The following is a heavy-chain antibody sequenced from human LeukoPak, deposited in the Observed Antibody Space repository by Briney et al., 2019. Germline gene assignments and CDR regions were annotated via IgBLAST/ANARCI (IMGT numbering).Heavy chain of an antibody. D-gene: IGHD3-10*01. V-gene: IGHV1-69*13. Sequence: SVKVSCKASGGTFSSYAISWVRQAPGQGLEWMGGIIPIFGTANYAQKFQGRVTITADESTSTAYMELSSLRSEDTAVYYCAGFDYYGSRGYFQHWGQGTLVTVPS. CDR1: GGTFSSYA. CDR2: IIPIFGTA. CDR3: AGFDYYGSRGYFQH. J-gene: IGHJ1*01.